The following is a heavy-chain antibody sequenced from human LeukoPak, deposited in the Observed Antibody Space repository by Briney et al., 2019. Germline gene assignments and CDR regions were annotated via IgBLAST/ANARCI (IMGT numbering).Heavy chain of an antibody. J-gene: IGHJ6*04. Sequence: ASVKVSCKASGFTFTSSAVQWVRQARGQRLEWIGWIVVGSGNTNYAQKFQERVTITRDMSTSTAYMELSSLRSEDTAMYYCAAGGYSYGYGLRYYYYGMDVWGKGTAVTVSS. CDR1: GFTFTSSA. CDR2: IVVGSGNT. D-gene: IGHD5-18*01. V-gene: IGHV1-58*01. CDR3: AAGGYSYGYGLRYYYYGMDV.